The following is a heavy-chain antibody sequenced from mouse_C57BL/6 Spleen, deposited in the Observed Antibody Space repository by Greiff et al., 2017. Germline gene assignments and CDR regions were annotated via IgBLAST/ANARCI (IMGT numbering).Heavy chain of an antibody. Sequence: QVQLQQSGAELARPGASVKLSCKASGYTFTSYGISWVKQRTGQGLELIGEIYPRSGNTYYNEKFKGKATLTADKSSSTAYMELRSLTSEDSAVYFCARNYDYDEGAWFAYWGQGTLVTVSA. V-gene: IGHV1-81*01. CDR3: ARNYDYDEGAWFAY. D-gene: IGHD2-4*01. CDR2: IYPRSGNT. CDR1: GYTFTSYG. J-gene: IGHJ3*01.